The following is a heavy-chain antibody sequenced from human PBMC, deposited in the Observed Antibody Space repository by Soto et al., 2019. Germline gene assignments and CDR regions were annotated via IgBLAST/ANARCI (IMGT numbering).Heavy chain of an antibody. D-gene: IGHD6-13*01. CDR1: GGTFSSYA. J-gene: IGHJ6*02. CDR2: IIPIFGTA. CDR3: ARVTAAAGTQYYYYGMDV. Sequence: SVKVSCKASGGTFSSYAISWVRQAPGQGLEWMGGIIPIFGTANYAQKFQGRVTITADESTSTAYMELSSLRSEDTAVYYCARVTAAAGTQYYYYGMDVWGQGTTVTV. V-gene: IGHV1-69*13.